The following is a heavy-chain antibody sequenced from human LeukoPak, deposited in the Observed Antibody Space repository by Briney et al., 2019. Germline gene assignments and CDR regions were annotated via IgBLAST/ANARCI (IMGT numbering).Heavy chain of an antibody. CDR3: AKDPNAGYCSGGSCYWSILDYYYYYGMDV. J-gene: IGHJ6*02. V-gene: IGHV3-23*01. D-gene: IGHD2-15*01. Sequence: GGSLRLSCAASGFTFDTYALSWVRRAPGKGLEWVSAISGSGTNTYYADSVKGRFTISRDNSKGTVFLQMNSLRAEDTAVYYCAKDPNAGYCSGGSCYWSILDYYYYYGMDVWGQGTTVTVSS. CDR2: ISGSGTNT. CDR1: GFTFDTYA.